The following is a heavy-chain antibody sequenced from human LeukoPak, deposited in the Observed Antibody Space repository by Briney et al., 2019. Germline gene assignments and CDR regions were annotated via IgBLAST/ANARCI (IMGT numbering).Heavy chain of an antibody. J-gene: IGHJ4*02. D-gene: IGHD1-26*01. CDR3: ARDRRPIGIVDY. V-gene: IGHV4-59*01. CDR2: IYYSGST. Sequence: SETLSLTCTVSGGSISSYYWSWIRQPPGKGLEWIGYIYYSGSTNYNPSLKSRVTISVDTSKNQFSLKLSSVTAADTAVYYCARDRRPIGIVDYWGQGTLVTVPS. CDR1: GGSISSYY.